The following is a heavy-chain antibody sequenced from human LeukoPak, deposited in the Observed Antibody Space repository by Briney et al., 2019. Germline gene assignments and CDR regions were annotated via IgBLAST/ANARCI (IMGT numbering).Heavy chain of an antibody. D-gene: IGHD2-2*01. V-gene: IGHV4-61*02. CDR2: IYTSGST. J-gene: IGHJ6*03. Sequence: SETLSLTCTVSGGSISSGSYYWSWIRQPAGKGLEWIGRIYTSGSTNYNPSLKSRVTISVDTSKNQFSLKLSSVTAADTAVYYCARCLVVPAAMGYYYYYMDVWGKGTTVTVSS. CDR3: ARCLVVPAAMGYYYYYMDV. CDR1: GGSISSGSYY.